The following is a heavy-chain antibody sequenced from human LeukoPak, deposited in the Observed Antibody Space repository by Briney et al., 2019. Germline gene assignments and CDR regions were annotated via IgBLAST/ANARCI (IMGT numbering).Heavy chain of an antibody. CDR3: AKDPYCDSSPDYFDY. CDR1: GFTFSSYG. V-gene: IGHV3-30*02. D-gene: IGHD3-22*01. Sequence: GGSLRLSCAASGFTFSSYGMHWVRQAPGKGLEWVAFIRYDGSNKYYADSVKGRFTISRDNSKNTLYLQMNSLRAEDTAVYYCAKDPYCDSSPDYFDYWGQGTLVTVSS. CDR2: IRYDGSNK. J-gene: IGHJ4*02.